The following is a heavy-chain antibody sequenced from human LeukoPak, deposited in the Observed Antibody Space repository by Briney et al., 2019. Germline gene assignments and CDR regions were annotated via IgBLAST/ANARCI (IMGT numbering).Heavy chain of an antibody. D-gene: IGHD3-22*01. CDR3: AREGNPLNYDSSGYAA. Sequence: GRSLRLSCAASGFTFDDYAMHWVRQAPGKGLEWVSGISWNSGSIGYADSVKGRFTISRDNAKNTLYLQMNSLRAEDTAVYYCAREGNPLNYDSSGYAAWGQGTLVTVSS. V-gene: IGHV3-9*01. CDR1: GFTFDDYA. CDR2: ISWNSGSI. J-gene: IGHJ5*02.